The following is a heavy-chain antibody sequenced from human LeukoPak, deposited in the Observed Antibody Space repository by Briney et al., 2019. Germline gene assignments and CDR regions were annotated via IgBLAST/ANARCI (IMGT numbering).Heavy chain of an antibody. CDR1: GYTFTTYY. Sequence: GASVKVSCKASGYTFTTYYMHWVRQAPGQGLEWMGIINPTGGSTTYAQKFQGRVTMTRDMSTSTVYMELSSLRSEDTAVYYCARIETDSNGYSLGAFDIWGQGTMVTVSS. D-gene: IGHD3-22*01. CDR3: ARIETDSNGYSLGAFDI. CDR2: INPTGGST. J-gene: IGHJ3*02. V-gene: IGHV1-46*01.